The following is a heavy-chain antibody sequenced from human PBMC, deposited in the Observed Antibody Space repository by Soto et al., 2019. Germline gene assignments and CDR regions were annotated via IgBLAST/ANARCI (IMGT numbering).Heavy chain of an antibody. CDR1: GGSVSSGSYY. CDR3: ARDKSIFGVVTQPYYYYYGMDV. D-gene: IGHD3-3*01. J-gene: IGHJ6*02. Sequence: SETLSLTCTVSGGSVSSGSYYWSWIRQPPGKGLEWIGYIYYSGSTNYNPSLKSRVTISVDTSKNQFSLKLSSVTAADTAVYYCARDKSIFGVVTQPYYYYYGMDVWGQGTTVTVSS. CDR2: IYYSGST. V-gene: IGHV4-61*01.